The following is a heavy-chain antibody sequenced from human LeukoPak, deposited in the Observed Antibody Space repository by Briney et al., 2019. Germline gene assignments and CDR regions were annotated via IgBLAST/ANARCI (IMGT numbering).Heavy chain of an antibody. CDR1: GFTFSSCG. J-gene: IGHJ6*03. V-gene: IGHV3-23*01. Sequence: GGSLRLSCAASGFTFSSCGMSWVRQAPGKGLEWVSAISGSGGSTYYADSVKGRFTISRDKDKNSVYLQMTSLRAEDTAVYYCARESGSRSYYYYMDVWGKGTTVTVSS. CDR2: ISGSGGST. CDR3: ARESGSRSYYYYMDV. D-gene: IGHD2-2*01.